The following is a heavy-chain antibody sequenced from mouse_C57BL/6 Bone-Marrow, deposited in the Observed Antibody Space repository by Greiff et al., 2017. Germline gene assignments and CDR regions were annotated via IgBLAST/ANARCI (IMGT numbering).Heavy chain of an antibody. J-gene: IGHJ1*03. CDR1: GYAFSSYW. CDR2: IYPGDGDT. V-gene: IGHV1-80*01. Sequence: QVQLQQSGAELVKPGASVKISCKASGYAFSSYWMNWVKQRPGKGLEWIGQIYPGDGDTNYNGKFKGKATLTADKSSSTAYMQLSSLTSEDSAVDFCARWYYGSSIWYFDVWGTGTAVTVSA. CDR3: ARWYYGSSIWYFDV. D-gene: IGHD1-1*01.